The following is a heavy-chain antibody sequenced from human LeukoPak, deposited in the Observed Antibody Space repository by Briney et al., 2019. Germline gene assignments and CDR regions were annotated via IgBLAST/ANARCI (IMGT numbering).Heavy chain of an antibody. Sequence: SETLSLTCTVSGGSISSYYWSWIRQPPGKGLEWIGYIYYSGSTNYNPSLKSRVTISVDTSKNQFSLKLSSVTAAVTAVYYCARHAVAVAYPYFDYWGQGTLVTVSS. CDR2: IYYSGST. J-gene: IGHJ4*02. D-gene: IGHD6-19*01. CDR3: ARHAVAVAYPYFDY. V-gene: IGHV4-59*08. CDR1: GGSISSYY.